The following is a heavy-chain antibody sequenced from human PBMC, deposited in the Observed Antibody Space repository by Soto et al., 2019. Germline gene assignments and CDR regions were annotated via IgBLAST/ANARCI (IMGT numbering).Heavy chain of an antibody. D-gene: IGHD5-18*01. CDR3: AKDGGGYNYGYVMLDKYYYGMDV. CDR2: ISYDGANK. J-gene: IGHJ6*02. V-gene: IGHV3-30-3*01. Sequence: QVQLVESGGGVVQPGRSLRLSCAASGFTFSTYAIHWVRQAPGKGLEWVAVISYDGANKYYADSVRGRFTISRDNSKNPLFLQMSSLRAEDTAAYYCAKDGGGYNYGYVMLDKYYYGMDVWGQGTTVTVSS. CDR1: GFTFSTYA.